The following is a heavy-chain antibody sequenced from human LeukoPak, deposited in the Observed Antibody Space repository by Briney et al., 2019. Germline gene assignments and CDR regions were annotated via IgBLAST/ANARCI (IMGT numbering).Heavy chain of an antibody. V-gene: IGHV4-34*01. CDR3: ARPQYSGSYYGY. CDR1: GGSFSGYY. Sequence: SETLPLTCAVYGGSFSGYYWSWIRQPPGKGLEWIGEINRSGSTNYNPSLKSRVTISVDTSKNQFSLKLSSVTAADTAVYYCARPQYSGSYYGYWGQGTLVTVSS. J-gene: IGHJ4*02. CDR2: INRSGST. D-gene: IGHD1-26*01.